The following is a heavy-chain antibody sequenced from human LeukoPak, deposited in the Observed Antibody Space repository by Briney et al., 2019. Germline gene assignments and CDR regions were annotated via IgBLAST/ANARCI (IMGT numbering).Heavy chain of an antibody. CDR2: ISRSGGST. CDR3: AKITNDYSGY. J-gene: IGHJ4*02. CDR1: GFTSSSYA. D-gene: IGHD2-8*01. Sequence: GGSLRLSCAASGFTSSSYAMSWVRQAPGKGLEWVSGISRSGGSTYYTDSVKGRFTISRDNSKNTLYLQMNSLRAEDTAVYYCAKITNDYSGYWGQGTLVTVSS. V-gene: IGHV3-23*01.